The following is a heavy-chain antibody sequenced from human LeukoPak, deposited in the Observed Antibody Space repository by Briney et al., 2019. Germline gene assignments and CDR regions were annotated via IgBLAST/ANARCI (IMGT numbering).Heavy chain of an antibody. Sequence: SETLSLTCTVSGGSISSYYWSWIRQPPGKGLEWIGYIYYSGSTNYNPSLKCRVTISVDTSKNQFSLKLSSVTAADTAVYYCARHNDYYFYYGMDVWGQGTAVTVSS. CDR1: GGSISSYY. J-gene: IGHJ6*02. V-gene: IGHV4-59*01. D-gene: IGHD1-1*01. CDR2: IYYSGST. CDR3: ARHNDYYFYYGMDV.